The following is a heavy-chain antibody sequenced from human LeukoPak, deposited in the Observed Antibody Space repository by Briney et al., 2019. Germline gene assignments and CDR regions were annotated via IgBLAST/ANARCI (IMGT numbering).Heavy chain of an antibody. CDR1: GFTFSSYA. CDR2: ISYDGSNK. V-gene: IGHV3-30-3*01. D-gene: IGHD6-13*01. J-gene: IGHJ4*02. Sequence: PGGSLRLSCAASGFTFSSYAMHWVRQAPGKGLEWVAVISYDGSNKYYADSVKGRFTISRDNSKSTLYLQMNSLRAEDTAVYYCARDRLAAAGTRYFDYWGQGTLVTVSS. CDR3: ARDRLAAAGTRYFDY.